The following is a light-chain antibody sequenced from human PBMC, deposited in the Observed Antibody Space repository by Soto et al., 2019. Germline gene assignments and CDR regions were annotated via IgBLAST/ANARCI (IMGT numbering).Light chain of an antibody. J-gene: IGLJ1*01. CDR2: EGS. V-gene: IGLV2-23*01. Sequence: QSALTQPASVSGSPGQSITISCTGTSSDVGSYNLDSWYQQHPGKAPKLMIYEGSKRPSGVYNRFSGSNAGNAASLIISGLQAEDAADYYCCSYAGSSTYVFGTGTKLTVL. CDR1: SSDVGSYNL. CDR3: CSYAGSSTYV.